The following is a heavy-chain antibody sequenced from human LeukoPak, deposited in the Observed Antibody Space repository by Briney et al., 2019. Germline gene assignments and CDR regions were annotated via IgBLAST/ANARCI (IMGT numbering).Heavy chain of an antibody. Sequence: GGSLRLSCAASGFTFNKYAMHWVRHIPGTGLVWVSRLGADGSGTRYADSVKGRFTISRDNAKNTVYLQMGSLRADDTAVYYCARDGFTGPRTAYLDHWGQGTLVTVSS. D-gene: IGHD2-8*02. V-gene: IGHV3-74*01. CDR3: ARDGFTGPRTAYLDH. J-gene: IGHJ4*01. CDR2: LGADGSGT. CDR1: GFTFNKYA.